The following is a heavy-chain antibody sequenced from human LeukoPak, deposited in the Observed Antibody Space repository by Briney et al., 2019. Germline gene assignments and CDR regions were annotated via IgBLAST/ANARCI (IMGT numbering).Heavy chain of an antibody. D-gene: IGHD2-15*01. Sequence: GASEKVSCKASGGTFSSYAISWVRQAPGQGLEWMGRIIPILGIANYAQKFQGRVTITADKSTSTAYMELSSLRSEDTAVYYCARDVFSGRYCSGGSCYVGGQGTLVTVSS. J-gene: IGHJ4*02. CDR2: IIPILGIA. CDR3: ARDVFSGRYCSGGSCYV. CDR1: GGTFSSYA. V-gene: IGHV1-69*04.